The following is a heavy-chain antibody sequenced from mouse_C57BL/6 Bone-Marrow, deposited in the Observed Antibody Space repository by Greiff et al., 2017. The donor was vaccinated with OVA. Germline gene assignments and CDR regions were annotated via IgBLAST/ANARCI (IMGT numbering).Heavy chain of an antibody. CDR1: GYTFTSYD. CDR2: IYPRDGST. D-gene: IGHD4-1*01. Sequence: VKLMESGPELVKPGASVKLSCKASGYTFTSYDINWVKQRPGQGLEWIGWIYPRDGSTKYNEKFKGKATLTVDTSSSTAYMELHSLTSEDSAVYFCARSKVLGPFAYWGQGTLVTVSA. J-gene: IGHJ3*01. CDR3: ARSKVLGPFAY. V-gene: IGHV1-85*01.